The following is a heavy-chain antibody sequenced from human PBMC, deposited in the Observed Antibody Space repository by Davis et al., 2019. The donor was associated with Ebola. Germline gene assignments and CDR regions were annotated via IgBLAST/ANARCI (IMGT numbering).Heavy chain of an antibody. Sequence: GGSLRLSCAASGFTFSSYAMHCVRQAPGKGLEWVAVISYDGSNKYYADSVKGRFTISRDNSKNTLYLQMNSLRAEDTAVYYCARAGDIVVVVAAAFDYWGQGTLVTVSS. V-gene: IGHV3-30-3*01. CDR3: ARAGDIVVVVAAAFDY. CDR2: ISYDGSNK. J-gene: IGHJ4*02. CDR1: GFTFSSYA. D-gene: IGHD2-15*01.